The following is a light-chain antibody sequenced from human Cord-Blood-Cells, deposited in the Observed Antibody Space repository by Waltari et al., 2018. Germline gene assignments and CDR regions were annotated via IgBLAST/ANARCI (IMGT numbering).Light chain of an antibody. CDR3: CSYAGSSTYV. J-gene: IGLJ1*01. V-gene: IGLV2-23*01. CDR2: EGS. CDR1: SSDGGGYHL. Sequence: QSALTQPASVSGSPGQSIPISCTGTSSDGGGYHLVSWYQQPPGKAPKLMIYEGSKRPSGVSNRFAGSKSGNTASLTISGLQAEDEADYYCCSYAGSSTYVFGTGTKVTVL.